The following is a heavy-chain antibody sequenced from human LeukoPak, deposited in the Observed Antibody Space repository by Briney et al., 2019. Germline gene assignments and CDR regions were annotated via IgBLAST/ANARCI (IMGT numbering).Heavy chain of an antibody. D-gene: IGHD6-19*01. CDR2: TRNKVKSYTT. J-gene: IGHJ6*02. CDR1: GFTFSYHY. CDR3: ARGRFRSSGWYSWEDYYYGMDV. V-gene: IGHV3-72*01. Sequence: GSLRLSCAASGFTFSYHYMDWVRQAPGKGLEWVVRTRNKVKSYTTQYAASVKGRFTISRDDSKNSLYLQMNSLRAEDTAVYYCARGRFRSSGWYSWEDYYYGMDVWGQGTTVTVSS.